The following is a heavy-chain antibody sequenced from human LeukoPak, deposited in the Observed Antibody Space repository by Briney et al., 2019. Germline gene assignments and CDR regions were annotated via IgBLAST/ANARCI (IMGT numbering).Heavy chain of an antibody. Sequence: GGSLRLSCAASGFNLSNYWMHWVRQAPGKGLVWVSRINSDGSSTNYADSVKGRFTISRDNAKNTLYLQMNSLRADDTAMYYCARAPYYDASTDNWFGPWGQGTLVTVSS. D-gene: IGHD3-10*01. CDR3: ARAPYYDASTDNWFGP. V-gene: IGHV3-74*01. CDR1: GFNLSNYW. J-gene: IGHJ5*02. CDR2: INSDGSST.